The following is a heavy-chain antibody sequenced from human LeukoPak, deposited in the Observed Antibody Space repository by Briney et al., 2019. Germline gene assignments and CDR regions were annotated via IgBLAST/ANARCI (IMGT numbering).Heavy chain of an antibody. D-gene: IGHD7-27*01. CDR3: ARGSRTGDLADY. V-gene: IGHV1-69*04. Sequence: SVKVSCKASGGTFSGYAITWVRQAPGQGLEWMGRIIPILGTADYAQKFQDRVTITADKFTSTVYMEVASLISEDTAVYYCARGSRTGDLADYWGQGTLVTVSS. CDR2: IIPILGTA. CDR1: GGTFSGYA. J-gene: IGHJ4*02.